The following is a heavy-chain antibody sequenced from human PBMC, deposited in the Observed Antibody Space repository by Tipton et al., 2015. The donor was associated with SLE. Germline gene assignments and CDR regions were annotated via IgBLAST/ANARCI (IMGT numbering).Heavy chain of an antibody. V-gene: IGHV3-21*06. CDR2: IFSTSSYI. Sequence: SLRLSCAASGISFSSYTMNWVRQTPGKGLEWISSIFSTSSYIYYADSVKGRFTISRDNAQNSLFLQMDSLRAEDSAVYFCARSGRPDTSMPRGEPFDFWGQGTMVTVSS. CDR1: GISFSSYT. D-gene: IGHD5-18*01. J-gene: IGHJ3*01. CDR3: ARSGRPDTSMPRGEPFDF.